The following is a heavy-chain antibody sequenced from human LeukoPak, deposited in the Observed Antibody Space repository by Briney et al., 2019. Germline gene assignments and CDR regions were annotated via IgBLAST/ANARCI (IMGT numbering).Heavy chain of an antibody. D-gene: IGHD2-21*02. CDR1: GGSISSYC. Sequence: PSETLSLTCTVSGGSISSYCWSWIRQPPGKGLEWIAYISYSGSTNYNPSLKSRVSISADTSKSQFSLQLSSVTAADTAVYYCAGDGGSFTWYFYWGQGTLVTVSS. CDR2: ISYSGST. J-gene: IGHJ4*02. V-gene: IGHV4-59*08. CDR3: AGDGGSFTWYFY.